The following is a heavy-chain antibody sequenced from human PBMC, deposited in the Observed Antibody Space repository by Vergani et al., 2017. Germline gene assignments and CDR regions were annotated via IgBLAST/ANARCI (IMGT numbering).Heavy chain of an antibody. Sequence: QVHLVQSGPEVKIPGASVNVSCKASGYTFLSYYIHWVRQAPGQGLEWMGIINPSGGSTNYAQRFQGRLTMTRDTSTSTVYMKVSGLRSEDTAMYYCARDLGGDYGRDVWGQGTTVTVSS. CDR2: INPSGGST. CDR3: ARDLGGDYGRDV. V-gene: IGHV1-46*01. D-gene: IGHD4-17*01. J-gene: IGHJ6*02. CDR1: GYTFLSYY.